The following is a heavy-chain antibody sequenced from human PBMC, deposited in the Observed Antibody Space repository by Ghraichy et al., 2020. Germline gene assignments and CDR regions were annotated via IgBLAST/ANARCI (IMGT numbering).Heavy chain of an antibody. CDR2: ISGSGGST. J-gene: IGHJ2*01. Sequence: GGSLRLSCAASGFTFSNYAMSWVRQAPGKGLEWVSAISGSGGSTYYADSVKGRFTISRDNSKSTLYLQMNSLRAEDTAVYYCAKFEGATFRYFDLWGRGTLVTVSS. V-gene: IGHV3-23*01. CDR3: AKFEGATFRYFDL. D-gene: IGHD1-26*01. CDR1: GFTFSNYA.